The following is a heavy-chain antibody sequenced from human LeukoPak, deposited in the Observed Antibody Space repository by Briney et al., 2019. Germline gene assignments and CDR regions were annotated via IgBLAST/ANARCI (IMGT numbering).Heavy chain of an antibody. CDR2: IGTAGDT. V-gene: IGHV3-13*01. D-gene: IGHD3-22*01. CDR1: GFTFSSYD. CDR3: ATGLDSSGYFDY. Sequence: GGSLRLSCAASGFTFSSYDMHWVRQATGKGLEWVSAIGTAGDTYYPGSVKGRFTISRENAKNSLYLQMNSLRAGDTAVYYCATGLDSSGYFDYWGQGTLVTVSS. J-gene: IGHJ4*02.